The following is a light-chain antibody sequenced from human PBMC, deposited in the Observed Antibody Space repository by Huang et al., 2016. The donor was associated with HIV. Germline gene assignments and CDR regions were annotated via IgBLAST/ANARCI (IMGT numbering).Light chain of an antibody. V-gene: IGKV3-11*01. CDR1: QSVRSY. CDR2: EAS. CDR3: QQRSAWPLT. J-gene: IGKJ4*01. Sequence: EIVLTQSPATLSLSPGERANLSCRASQSVRSYLAWYQQKPGHAPRLIIYEASNRATGSPARFSGSGSWTDFTLTISNLQSEDFAVYYCQQRSAWPLTFGGGTKVEI.